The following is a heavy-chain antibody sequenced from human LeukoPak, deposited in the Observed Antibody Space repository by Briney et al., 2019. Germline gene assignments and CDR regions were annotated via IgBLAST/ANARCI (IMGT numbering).Heavy chain of an antibody. CDR2: TYYRSKWYN. Sequence: SQTLSLTCAISGDSVSSNSTAWNWIRQSPSRDLEWLGRTYYRSKWYNDYAVSVKSRITINPDTSKNQFSLQLNSVTPEDTAVYYCARTNTHYPLYWFDPWGQGTLVTVSS. CDR3: ARTNTHYPLYWFDP. V-gene: IGHV6-1*01. J-gene: IGHJ5*02. CDR1: GDSVSSNSTA. D-gene: IGHD2-2*02.